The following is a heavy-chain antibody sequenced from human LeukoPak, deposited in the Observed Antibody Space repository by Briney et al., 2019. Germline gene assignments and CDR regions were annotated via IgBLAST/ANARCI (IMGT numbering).Heavy chain of an antibody. CDR1: GFTVSSNY. J-gene: IGHJ4*02. CDR2: IYSGGST. D-gene: IGHD6-19*01. Sequence: LGGSLRLSCAASGFTVSSNYMSWVRQAPGKGLEWVSVIYSGGSTYYADSVKGRFTISRDNSKNTLYLQMNSLRAEDTAVYYCARDQDRWQWLSYWGQGTLVTVSS. V-gene: IGHV3-66*01. CDR3: ARDQDRWQWLSY.